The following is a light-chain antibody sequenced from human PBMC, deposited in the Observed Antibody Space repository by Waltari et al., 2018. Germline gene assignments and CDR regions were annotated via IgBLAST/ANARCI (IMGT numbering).Light chain of an antibody. CDR1: QSIASN. V-gene: IGKV3-15*01. J-gene: IGKJ5*01. CDR3: QQYNRWPPIT. CDR2: EAS. Sequence: EVVMTQSPATLSLFPGERATLPCRARQSIASNLAWYQHKPAQAPRLLIQEASARATGISARFRGSGSGAEFTLTISSLQSEDSAVYYCQQYNRWPPITFGQGTRLEIK.